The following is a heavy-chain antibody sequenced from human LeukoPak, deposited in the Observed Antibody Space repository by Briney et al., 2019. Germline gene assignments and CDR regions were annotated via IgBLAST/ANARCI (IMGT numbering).Heavy chain of an antibody. Sequence: GGSLRLSCAASGFTFSSYAMSWVRQAPGKGLEWVSAISGSGGSTYYADSVKGRFTISRDNSKNTLYLQMNSLRAEDTAVYYCAKDRDTMVRGVPMGFDYWGQGTLVTVSS. CDR2: ISGSGGST. V-gene: IGHV3-23*01. CDR3: AKDRDTMVRGVPMGFDY. D-gene: IGHD3-10*01. CDR1: GFTFSSYA. J-gene: IGHJ4*02.